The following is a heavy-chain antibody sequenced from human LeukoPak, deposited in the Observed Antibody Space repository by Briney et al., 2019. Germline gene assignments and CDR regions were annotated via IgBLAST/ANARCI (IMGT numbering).Heavy chain of an antibody. D-gene: IGHD5-24*01. Sequence: PGGPLTLPCAPSGLLYRRYRMKCPRLATGQALEWVASVKQDGSEKHYVDSVKVRFTISRYNAKNSLYLQMNNMRVEDTAVYYCATGTWLANGYWGQGTLVTVSS. V-gene: IGHV3-7*01. CDR2: VKQDGSEK. CDR3: ATGTWLANGY. CDR1: GLLYRRYR. J-gene: IGHJ4*02.